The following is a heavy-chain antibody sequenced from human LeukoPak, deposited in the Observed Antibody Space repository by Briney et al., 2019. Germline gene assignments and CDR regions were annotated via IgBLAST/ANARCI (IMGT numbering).Heavy chain of an antibody. Sequence: GRSLRLSCAASGFTFSSYSMNWVRQAPGKGLEWVSSISSSSTYIYYADSLKGRFTISRDNAKNTLYLQMNSLRPEDTAVYYCARDNNDAFDIWGQGTMVTVSS. V-gene: IGHV3-21*01. CDR3: ARDNNDAFDI. CDR2: ISSSSTYI. CDR1: GFTFSSYS. D-gene: IGHD1-1*01. J-gene: IGHJ3*02.